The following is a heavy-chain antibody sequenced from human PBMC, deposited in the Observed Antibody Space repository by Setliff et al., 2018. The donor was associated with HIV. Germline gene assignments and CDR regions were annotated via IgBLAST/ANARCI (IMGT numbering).Heavy chain of an antibody. Sequence: SETLSLTCPVSGGSLTGYHWSWIRQSAGKELEWIGRMYYTGTTDYTPSLMSRVTLSIDRSKNQFALEVNSMTAADAAVYYCARSIYGSGTYPLDIWSQGTLVTVS. CDR2: MYYTGTT. CDR1: GGSLTGYH. CDR3: ARSIYGSGTYPLDI. D-gene: IGHD3-10*01. J-gene: IGHJ4*02. V-gene: IGHV4-4*07.